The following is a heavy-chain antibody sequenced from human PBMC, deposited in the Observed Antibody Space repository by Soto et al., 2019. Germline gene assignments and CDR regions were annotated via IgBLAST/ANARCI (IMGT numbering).Heavy chain of an antibody. D-gene: IGHD2-15*01. CDR2: IKSKTDGGTT. J-gene: IGHJ3*02. CDR1: GFTFSNAW. Sequence: PGGCLRLSCAASGFTFSNAWMSWVRQAPGKGLEWVGRIKSKTDGGTTDYAAPVKGRFTISRDDSKNTLYLQMNSLKTEDTAVYYCTTADIVVVVVGPENAFDIWGQGTMVTVSS. V-gene: IGHV3-15*01. CDR3: TTADIVVVVVGPENAFDI.